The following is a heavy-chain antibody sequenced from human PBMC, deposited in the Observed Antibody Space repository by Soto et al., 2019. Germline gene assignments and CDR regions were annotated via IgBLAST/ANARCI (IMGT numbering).Heavy chain of an antibody. J-gene: IGHJ5*02. CDR1: GGSISSSSYY. D-gene: IGHD1-1*01. V-gene: IGHV4-39*01. CDR3: ARRSHWNHWFDP. CDR2: IYYSGST. Sequence: SETLSLTCTVSGGSISSSSYYWGWIRQPPGKGLEWIGSIYYSGSTYYNPSLKSRVTISVDTSKNQFSLKLSSVTAADTAVYYCARRSHWNHWFDPWGQGTLVTAPQ.